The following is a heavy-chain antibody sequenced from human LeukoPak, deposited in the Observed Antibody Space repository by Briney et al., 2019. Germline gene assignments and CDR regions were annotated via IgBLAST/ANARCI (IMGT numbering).Heavy chain of an antibody. Sequence: GGSLRLSCAASGFSFSMYSMNWVRQAPGKGLEWVSHISGGSPVIDYADSVKGRFIISRENAKNSLYLQMDSLRAEDTAVYYCTRGYYRVDFWGQGTLVTVSS. CDR3: TRGYYRVDF. CDR2: ISGGSPVI. CDR1: GFSFSMYS. J-gene: IGHJ4*02. V-gene: IGHV3-48*01. D-gene: IGHD2-15*01.